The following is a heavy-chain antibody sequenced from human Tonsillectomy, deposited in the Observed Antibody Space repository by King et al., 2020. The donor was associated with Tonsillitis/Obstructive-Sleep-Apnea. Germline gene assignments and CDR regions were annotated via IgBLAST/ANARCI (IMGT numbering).Heavy chain of an antibody. J-gene: IGHJ6*02. CDR2: ISGSGGST. Sequence: VQLVESGGGLVQPGGSLRLSCAASGFTFSSYAMSWVRQAPGKGLEWVSAISGSGGSTYYADSVKGRFTICRDNSKNTMYLQMTSLRAKDTSVYYCATYLSPIYDSSCSSTLLVGMDVWGQGTTVTVSS. CDR1: GFTFSSYA. V-gene: IGHV3-23*04. CDR3: ATYLSPIYDSSCSSTLLVGMDV. D-gene: IGHD3-22*01.